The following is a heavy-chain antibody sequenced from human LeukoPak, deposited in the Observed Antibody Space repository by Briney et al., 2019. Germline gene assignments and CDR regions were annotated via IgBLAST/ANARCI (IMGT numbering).Heavy chain of an antibody. J-gene: IGHJ5*02. CDR3: SRDLLMYYSGSGEST. CDR1: GYTFTGDY. Sequence: GASVKVSCKASGYTFTGDYIHWGRQAPGQGPEWMGGINPHSGATNYAQKFQGRVTMTRDTSISTAFMELSSLRSDDTAMYYCSRDLLMYYSGSGESTWGQGTQVTVSS. CDR2: INPHSGAT. D-gene: IGHD3-10*01. V-gene: IGHV1-2*02.